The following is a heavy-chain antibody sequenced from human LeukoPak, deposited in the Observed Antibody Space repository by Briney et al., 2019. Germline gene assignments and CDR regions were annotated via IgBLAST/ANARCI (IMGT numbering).Heavy chain of an antibody. D-gene: IGHD1-7*01. CDR1: GFTFAGYA. CDR3: ASVTGYNWNYYFDY. V-gene: IGHV3-20*04. Sequence: GGSLRLSCAASGFTFAGYAMSWVRQAPGKGLEWVAGINWDGGRPDYVDSVRGRFTISRDNAKNSLCLQMNSLSAEDSGFYYCASVTGYNWNYYFDYWGQGTLVTVSS. J-gene: IGHJ4*02. CDR2: INWDGGRP.